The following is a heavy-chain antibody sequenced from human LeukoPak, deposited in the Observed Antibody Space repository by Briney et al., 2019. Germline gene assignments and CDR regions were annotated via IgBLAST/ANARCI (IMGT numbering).Heavy chain of an antibody. CDR1: GGSFSGYY. V-gene: IGHV4-34*01. CDR3: ARRYYDSSGYPLEDY. J-gene: IGHJ4*02. D-gene: IGHD3-22*01. CDR2: INHSGST. Sequence: NPSETLSLTCAVYGGSFSGYYWSWIRQPPGKGLEWIGEINHSGSTNYNPSLKSRVTMSVDTSKNQFSLKLSSVTAADTAVYYCARRYYDSSGYPLEDYWGQGTLVTVSS.